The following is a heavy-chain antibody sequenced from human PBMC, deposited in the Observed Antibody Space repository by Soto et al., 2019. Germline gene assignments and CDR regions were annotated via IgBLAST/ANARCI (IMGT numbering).Heavy chain of an antibody. D-gene: IGHD1-1*01. Sequence: QVQLVESGGGVVQPGRSLRLSCAAAGFTFSSYGMHWVRQAPGKGLEWVAVISYDGSNKYYADSVKGRFTISRDNSKNTLYLQMNSLSAEDTAVYYCAKDWSVRNDLDYYYGMDVWGQGTTVTVSS. CDR2: ISYDGSNK. CDR3: AKDWSVRNDLDYYYGMDV. CDR1: GFTFSSYG. V-gene: IGHV3-30*18. J-gene: IGHJ6*02.